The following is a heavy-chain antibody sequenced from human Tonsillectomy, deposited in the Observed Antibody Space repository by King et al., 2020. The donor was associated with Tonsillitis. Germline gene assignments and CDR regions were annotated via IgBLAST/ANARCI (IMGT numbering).Heavy chain of an antibody. D-gene: IGHD3-22*01. CDR3: ASVHYYDFLDY. V-gene: IGHV4-30-4*01. Sequence: VQLQESGPGLVKCSQTLSLTCTVSGGSISSGDYLLRCVRQPPGKGPERIGYIYYSGNTYYNTSLKSRVTISVDRSKNQFSLKLSSVTAADTAVYYCASVHYYDFLDYWGQGTLVTVSS. CDR1: GGSISSGDYL. J-gene: IGHJ4*02. CDR2: IYYSGNT.